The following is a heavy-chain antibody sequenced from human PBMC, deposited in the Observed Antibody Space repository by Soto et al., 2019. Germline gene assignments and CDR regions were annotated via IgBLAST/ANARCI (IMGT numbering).Heavy chain of an antibody. CDR3: AKDWGSSGWYNWFDS. D-gene: IGHD6-19*01. CDR1: GFTLSNTG. V-gene: IGHV3-30*18. Sequence: QVQLVESGGGVVQPGTSLRLSCVVSGFTLSNTGVHWVRQAPGKGLEWVAIISHDGFSQYYLDSVKGRFTISRDNYKNTVYLQMHSLRPEDTSVYYCAKDWGSSGWYNWFDSWGQGTLVTVSS. J-gene: IGHJ5*01. CDR2: ISHDGFSQ.